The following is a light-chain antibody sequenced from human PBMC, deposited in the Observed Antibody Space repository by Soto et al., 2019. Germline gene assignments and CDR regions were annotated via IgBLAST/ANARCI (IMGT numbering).Light chain of an antibody. J-gene: IGKJ1*01. CDR1: QSVSSNY. Sequence: EIVMTQSPATLSVSPGERATLSCRASQSVSSNYLAWYQHKPGQAPRLLIYGASSRAPGIPDRFSGSGSGTDFTLTISRLEPEDFAVYYCQQYAASPRTFGQGTQVEVK. CDR3: QQYAASPRT. V-gene: IGKV3-20*01. CDR2: GAS.